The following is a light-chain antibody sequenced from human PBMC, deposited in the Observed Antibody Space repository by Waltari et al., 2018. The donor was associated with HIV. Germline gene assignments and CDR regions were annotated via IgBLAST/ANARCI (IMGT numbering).Light chain of an antibody. J-gene: IGLJ3*02. CDR3: QAWDSNPV. Sequence: SNEVTQPPSVSVSPGQTASITCSGDRLGAKFVSWYQQKPGQSPVLVIYQDTKRPSGIPERFAGSNSGNTATLTISGTQAMDEADYYCQAWDSNPVFAGGTKLTVL. V-gene: IGLV3-1*01. CDR1: RLGAKF. CDR2: QDT.